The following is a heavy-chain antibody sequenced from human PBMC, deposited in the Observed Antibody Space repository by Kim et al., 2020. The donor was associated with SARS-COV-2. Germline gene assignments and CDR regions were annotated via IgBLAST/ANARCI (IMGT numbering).Heavy chain of an antibody. V-gene: IGHV6-1*01. J-gene: IGHJ6*02. D-gene: IGHD6-13*01. CDR3: ARVAADYYYYGMDV. Sequence: AVSVKSRITINPATSKNQFSLQLNSVTPEDTAVYYCARVAADYYYYGMDVWGQGTTVTVSS.